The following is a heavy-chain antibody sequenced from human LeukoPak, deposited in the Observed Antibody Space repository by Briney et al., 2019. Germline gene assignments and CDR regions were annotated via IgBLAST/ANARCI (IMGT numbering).Heavy chain of an antibody. CDR2: IYYRGST. Sequence: PSETLSLTCTVSGGSISSSTYYWGWIRQPPGKGPEWIGTIYYRGSTYYNPSLKSRVTISVDTSKNQFSLKLTSVTAADTAVYYCARLGRTYYDFWSGPWGQGTPVTVSS. CDR3: ARLGRTYYDFWSGP. D-gene: IGHD3-3*01. CDR1: GGSISSSTYY. V-gene: IGHV4-39*01. J-gene: IGHJ5*02.